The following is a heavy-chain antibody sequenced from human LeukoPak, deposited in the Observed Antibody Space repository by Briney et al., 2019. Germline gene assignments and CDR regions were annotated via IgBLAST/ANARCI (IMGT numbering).Heavy chain of an antibody. V-gene: IGHV6-1*01. CDR1: GDSVSSNSVA. D-gene: IGHD2-15*01. CDR2: TYYRSKWYN. CDR3: ARVRSYCSGGNCCYYFDY. J-gene: IGHJ4*02. Sequence: SQTLSLTCAISGDSVSSNSVAWNWIRQSPSGGLEWLGRTYYRSKWYNEYAVSMTSRITINPDTSKNQFSLQMNSVTPEDTAVYYCARVRSYCSGGNCCYYFDYWGQGTLVTVSS.